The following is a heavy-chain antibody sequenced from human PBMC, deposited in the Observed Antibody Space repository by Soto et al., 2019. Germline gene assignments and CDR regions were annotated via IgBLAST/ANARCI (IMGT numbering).Heavy chain of an antibody. CDR1: GDSVSSGTYF. CDR3: ARDSVPAAMPRAFYYGMDL. V-gene: IGHV4-61*01. J-gene: IGHJ6*02. CDR2: VYYSGST. Sequence: SETLSLTCTVSGDSVSSGTYFWSWIRQPPGKGLEWIGYVYYSGSTNYNPTLKSRLTMSVDTSKNQFSLKLSSVTAADTAVYYCARDSVPAAMPRAFYYGMDLWGQGTTVTVSS. D-gene: IGHD2-2*01.